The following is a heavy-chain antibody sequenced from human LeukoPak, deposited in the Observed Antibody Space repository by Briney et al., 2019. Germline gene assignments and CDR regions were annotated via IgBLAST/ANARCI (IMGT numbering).Heavy chain of an antibody. J-gene: IGHJ6*03. V-gene: IGHV3-48*04. CDR1: GFTFSSYS. CDR3: ARDHCSSTSCYRYYYYMDV. Sequence: PGGSLRLSCAASGFTFSSYSMNWVRQAPGMGLEWVSYISYRSDSIYYADSVKGRFTISRDNAKNSLYLQMNSLRAEDTAVYYCARDHCSSTSCYRYYYYMDVWGKGTTVTVSS. CDR2: ISYRSDSI. D-gene: IGHD2-2*01.